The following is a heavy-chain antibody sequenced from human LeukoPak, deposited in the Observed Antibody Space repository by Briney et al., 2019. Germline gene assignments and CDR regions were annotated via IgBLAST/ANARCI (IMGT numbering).Heavy chain of an antibody. CDR3: ASPYYYGSGSYYAFDP. J-gene: IGHJ5*02. Sequence: SVKASCKASGGTFSSYAISWVRQAPGQGLEWMGGIIPIFGTANYAQKFQGRVTITADKSTSTAYMELSSPRSEDTAVYYCASPYYYGSGSYYAFDPWGQGTLVTVSS. CDR1: GGTFSSYA. CDR2: IIPIFGTA. V-gene: IGHV1-69*06. D-gene: IGHD3-10*01.